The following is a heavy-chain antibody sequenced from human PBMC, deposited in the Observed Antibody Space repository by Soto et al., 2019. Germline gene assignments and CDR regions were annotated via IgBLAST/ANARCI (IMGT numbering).Heavy chain of an antibody. D-gene: IGHD2-2*01. Sequence: QVQLVQSGAEVKKPGASVKVSCKASEYTFTGYYMHWVRQAPGQGLEWIGWINPNSGGTNYAQKFQGRVTMTRDTSISTAYMDLSRLRSDDTAVYYCARDKGGLKPGAAGYWGQGTLVTVSS. CDR1: EYTFTGYY. CDR2: INPNSGGT. V-gene: IGHV1-2*02. CDR3: ARDKGGLKPGAAGY. J-gene: IGHJ4*02.